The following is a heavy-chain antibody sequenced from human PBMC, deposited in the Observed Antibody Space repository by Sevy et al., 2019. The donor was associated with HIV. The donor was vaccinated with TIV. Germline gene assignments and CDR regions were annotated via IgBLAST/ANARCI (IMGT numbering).Heavy chain of an antibody. Sequence: SETLSLTCTVSGASISSYYWSWIRQPPGKEPVWIGYIYYSGSTDYNPSLRGRVGISLDTSKKQFSLKVYSVTAADTAVYYCATHEYADAPFFHYWGQGTLVTVSS. CDR2: IYYSGST. J-gene: IGHJ4*02. CDR3: ATHEYADAPFFHY. V-gene: IGHV4-59*01. D-gene: IGHD2-2*01. CDR1: GASISSYY.